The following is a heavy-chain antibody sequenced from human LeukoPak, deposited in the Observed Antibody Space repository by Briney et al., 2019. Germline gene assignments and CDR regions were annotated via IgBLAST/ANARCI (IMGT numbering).Heavy chain of an antibody. D-gene: IGHD3-16*01. CDR2: INHSGST. CDR1: GGSFSGYY. J-gene: IGHJ4*02. Sequence: SETLSLTCAVYGGSFSGYYWSWIRQPPVKGLEWIGEINHSGSTNYNPSLKSRVTISVDTSKNQFSLKLSSVTAADTAVYYCARNAFRSLDYWGQGTLVTVSS. V-gene: IGHV4-34*01. CDR3: ARNAFRSLDY.